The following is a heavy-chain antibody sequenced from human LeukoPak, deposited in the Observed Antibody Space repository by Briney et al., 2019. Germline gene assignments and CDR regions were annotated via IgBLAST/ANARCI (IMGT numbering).Heavy chain of an antibody. D-gene: IGHD3-3*01. CDR3: ARDRSGYLGY. J-gene: IGHJ4*02. CDR1: AFTFKNYA. V-gene: IGHV3-21*01. CDR2: TSSSSSYI. Sequence: AGSLRLACAASAFTFKNYAMSWVRQAPGKGLEWVSSTSSSSSYIYFADPVKGRFTISRDNAKNSLYLQMNSQRAEDTAVYYCARDRSGYLGYWGQGTLVTVSS.